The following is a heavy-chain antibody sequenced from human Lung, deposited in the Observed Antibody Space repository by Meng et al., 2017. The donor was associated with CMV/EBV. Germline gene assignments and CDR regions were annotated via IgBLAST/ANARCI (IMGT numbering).Heavy chain of an antibody. J-gene: IGHJ4*02. CDR1: GFTFGSYW. V-gene: IGHV3-7*01. CDR3: ARDNDGKDY. D-gene: IGHD5-24*01. Sequence: GGSLRLSCAASGFTFGSYWMSWVRQAPGKGLAWVANINQDGSVKYYVDSVKGRFTISRDNAKNSLYLQMNSLRVEETAVYYCARDNDGKDYWGQGTLVTVSS. CDR2: INQDGSVK.